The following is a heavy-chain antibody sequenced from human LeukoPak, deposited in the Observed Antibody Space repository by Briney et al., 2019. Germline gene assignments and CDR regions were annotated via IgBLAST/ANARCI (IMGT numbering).Heavy chain of an antibody. J-gene: IGHJ5*02. CDR1: GYTFTGYY. V-gene: IGHV1-2*02. CDR3: ARETYYYDSSGYSRPDNWFDP. Sequence: ASVKVSCKASGYTFTGYYMHWVRQAPGQGLEWMGWINPNSGDTNYAQKFQGRVTMTRDTSISTAYMELSRLRSDDTAVYYCARETYYYDSSGYSRPDNWFDPWGQGTLVTVSS. D-gene: IGHD3-22*01. CDR2: INPNSGDT.